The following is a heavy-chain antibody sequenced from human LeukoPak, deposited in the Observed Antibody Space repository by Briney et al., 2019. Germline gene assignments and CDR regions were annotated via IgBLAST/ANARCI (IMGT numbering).Heavy chain of an antibody. J-gene: IGHJ4*02. D-gene: IGHD6-19*01. CDR3: AREKRYSSGWYYFDY. CDR1: GYTFTNYG. Sequence: ASVKVSCKASGYTFTNYGISWVRQAPGQGLEWMGWISAYSGNTNYAQKLQGRVTMTTDTSTSTAYMELRSLRSDDTAVYYCAREKRYSSGWYYFDYWGQGTLVTVSS. V-gene: IGHV1-18*01. CDR2: ISAYSGNT.